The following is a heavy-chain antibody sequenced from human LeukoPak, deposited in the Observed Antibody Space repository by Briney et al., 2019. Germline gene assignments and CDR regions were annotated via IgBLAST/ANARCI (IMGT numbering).Heavy chain of an antibody. V-gene: IGHV6-1*01. J-gene: IGHJ3*02. CDR1: GDTVSSNSAA. Sequence: SQTLSLTCAISGDTVSSNSAAWHWIRQSPPRGLEWMGRTYYRYKWYNDYAVFVKSRITINPDTSKNQFSLQLNSVTPEDTAVYYCARYGDYKGGSFDIWGQGTMVTVSS. CDR2: TYYRYKWYN. CDR3: ARYGDYKGGSFDI. D-gene: IGHD4-17*01.